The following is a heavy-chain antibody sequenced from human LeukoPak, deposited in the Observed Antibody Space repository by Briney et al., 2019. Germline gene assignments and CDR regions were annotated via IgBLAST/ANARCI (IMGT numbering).Heavy chain of an antibody. CDR2: IYYSGST. CDR3: ARASGYSYPFDP. Sequence: SETLSLTCTVSGGSISSYYWSWIRQPPGKGLEWIGYIYYSGSTNYNPSLKSRVTISVDTSKNQFSLKLSSVTAADTAVYYCARASGYSYPFDPRGQGTLVTVSS. D-gene: IGHD5-18*01. V-gene: IGHV4-59*01. J-gene: IGHJ5*02. CDR1: GGSISSYY.